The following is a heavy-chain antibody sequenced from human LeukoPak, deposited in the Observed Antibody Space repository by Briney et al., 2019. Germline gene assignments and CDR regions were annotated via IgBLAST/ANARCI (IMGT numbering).Heavy chain of an antibody. CDR3: ARDTGAYCGGDCYQGYFDY. D-gene: IGHD2-21*02. V-gene: IGHV1-69*13. CDR1: GGTFSSYA. Sequence: SVKVSCKASGGTFSSYAINWVRQAPGQGLEWMGGIIPIFGTANYAQKFQDRVTITADESTSTAYMELSSLRSEDTAVYYCARDTGAYCGGDCYQGYFDYWGQGTLVTVSS. CDR2: IIPIFGTA. J-gene: IGHJ4*02.